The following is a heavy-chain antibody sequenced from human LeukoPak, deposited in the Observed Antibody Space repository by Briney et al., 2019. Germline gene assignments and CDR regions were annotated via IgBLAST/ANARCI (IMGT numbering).Heavy chain of an antibody. D-gene: IGHD3-22*01. CDR3: ARERDRRGCFDY. Sequence: GGSLRLSCAASGFTFTSNAMHWVRQAPGKGLEWVTFIRYDGNEKYYADSVKGRFTVSRDNSKNMLFLQMNSLRVEDTAVYYCARERDRRGCFDYWGQGTLVTVSS. CDR2: IRYDGNEK. CDR1: GFTFTSNA. J-gene: IGHJ4*02. V-gene: IGHV3-30*02.